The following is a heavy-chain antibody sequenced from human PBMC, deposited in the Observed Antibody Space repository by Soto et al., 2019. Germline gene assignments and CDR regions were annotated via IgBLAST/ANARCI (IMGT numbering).Heavy chain of an antibody. CDR1: GYTFTAFH. J-gene: IGHJ5*02. CDR2: INPNSGGT. D-gene: IGHD3-22*01. V-gene: IGHV1-2*02. Sequence: ASVKVSCKASGYTFTAFHIHWVRQAPGQGLEWMGWINPNSGGTSFTQKFQGRVTMTSDTSISTAYMELRRLRSDDTAIYYCAREREYYFDTTGSNWANWFDPWGQGTLVTVSS. CDR3: AREREYYFDTTGSNWANWFDP.